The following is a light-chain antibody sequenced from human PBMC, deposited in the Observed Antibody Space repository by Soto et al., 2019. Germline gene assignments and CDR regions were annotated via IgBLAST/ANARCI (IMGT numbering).Light chain of an antibody. V-gene: IGKV3-20*01. CDR1: QCVSSTY. CDR2: GAY. J-gene: IGKJ1*01. Sequence: DITTTHSHATLHGNLGVCATLSCSSSQCVSSTYLAWYQQKPGQAPRLLIYGAYNRATGIPDRFSGRGSGTDFTLTIIRLEPEDFAVYYCQQYDNSGWTFGHGTKV. CDR3: QQYDNSGWT.